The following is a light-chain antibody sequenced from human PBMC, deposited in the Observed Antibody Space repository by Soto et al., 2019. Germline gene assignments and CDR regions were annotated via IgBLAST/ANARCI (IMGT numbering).Light chain of an antibody. CDR1: QIVSSSY. CDR2: GAS. V-gene: IGKV3-20*01. J-gene: IGKJ5*01. Sequence: EIVLTQSPGTLSLSPGERATLSCRASQIVSSSYLSWYQQKPGQAPRLLIYGASSRATGIPDRFSGSGSGTDFTLTISRLEPEDFAVFYCQQYGTSEIIFGQGTRLEIK. CDR3: QQYGTSEII.